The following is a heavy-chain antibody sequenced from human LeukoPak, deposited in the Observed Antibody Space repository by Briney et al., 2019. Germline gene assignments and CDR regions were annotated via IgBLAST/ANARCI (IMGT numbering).Heavy chain of an antibody. CDR2: IYHSGST. V-gene: IGHV4-4*02. J-gene: IGHJ4*02. D-gene: IGHD1-7*01. CDR1: GGSISSSNW. CDR3: ARERSLTGTTLYY. Sequence: PSETLSLTCAVSGGSISSSNWWSWVRQPPGKGLEWIGEIYHSGSTNYNPSLKSRVTISVDKSKNQFSLKLSSVTAADTAVYYCARERSLTGTTLYYWGQGTLVTVSS.